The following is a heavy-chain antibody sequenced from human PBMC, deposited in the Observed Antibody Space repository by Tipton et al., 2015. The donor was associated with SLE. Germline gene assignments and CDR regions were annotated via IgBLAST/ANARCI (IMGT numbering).Heavy chain of an antibody. D-gene: IGHD7-27*01. Sequence: TLSLTCTVSGGSISSSSYYWGWIRQPPGKGLEWIGSIYYSGSTYYNPSLKSRVTISVDTSKNQFSLKLSSVTAADTAVYYCARLLGTIDYWGQGTLVTVSS. CDR1: GGSISSSSYY. J-gene: IGHJ4*02. CDR3: ARLLGTIDY. CDR2: IYYSGST. V-gene: IGHV4-39*01.